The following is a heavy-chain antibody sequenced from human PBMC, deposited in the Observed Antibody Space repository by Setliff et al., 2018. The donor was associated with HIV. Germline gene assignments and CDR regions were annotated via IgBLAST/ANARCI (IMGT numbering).Heavy chain of an antibody. CDR3: ARDSRRTMIIVGFDY. CDR1: SGSITSSNYY. D-gene: IGHD3-22*01. CDR2: IFYSGSP. J-gene: IGHJ4*02. V-gene: IGHV4-39*06. Sequence: PSETLSLTCIVSSGSITSSNYYWGWIRQPPGKGLEWIGSIFYSGSPYYTPSLKSRVTISVDTSKNQFALKLSSVTAADTAVYYCARDSRRTMIIVGFDYWGQGTVVTVSS.